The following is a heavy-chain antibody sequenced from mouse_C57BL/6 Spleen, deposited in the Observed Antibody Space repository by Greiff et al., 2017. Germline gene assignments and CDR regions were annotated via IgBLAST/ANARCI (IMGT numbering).Heavy chain of an antibody. CDR2: IDPEDGDT. D-gene: IGHD1-1*01. CDR3: TTTVVAGDY. Sequence: VQLQQSGAELVRPGASVKLSCTASGFNINDYYMHWVKQRPEQGLEWIGRIDPEDGDTEYAPKFQGKATMTADTSSNTAYLQHSSLTSEDTAVDYCTTTVVAGDYWGQGTTLTVSS. CDR1: GFNINDYY. J-gene: IGHJ2*01. V-gene: IGHV14-1*01.